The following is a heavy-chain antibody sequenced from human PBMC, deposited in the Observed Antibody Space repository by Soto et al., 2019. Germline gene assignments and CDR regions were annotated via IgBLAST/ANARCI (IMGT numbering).Heavy chain of an antibody. V-gene: IGHV3-53*01. Sequence: GGSLRLSCAASGFTVSSNYMSWVRQAPGKGLEWVSVIYSGGSTYYADSVKGRFTISRDNSKNTLYLQMNSLRAEDTAVYYCARDRVESGYPEYFQHWGQGTPVTVSS. CDR1: GFTVSSNY. CDR3: ARDRVESGYPEYFQH. J-gene: IGHJ1*01. CDR2: IYSGGST. D-gene: IGHD3-22*01.